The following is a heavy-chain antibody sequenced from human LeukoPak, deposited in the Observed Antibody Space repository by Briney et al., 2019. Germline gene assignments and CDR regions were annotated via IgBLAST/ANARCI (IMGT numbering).Heavy chain of an antibody. CDR3: ARDSVVTFPGNAFDI. CDR2: INTNTGNP. J-gene: IGHJ3*02. V-gene: IGHV7-4-1*02. D-gene: IGHD4-23*01. Sequence: ASVKVSCKASGYTFTSYAMNWVRQAPGQGLEWMGWINTNTGNPTYAQGFTGRFVFSLDTSVSTAYLQISSLKAEDTAVCYCARDSVVTFPGNAFDIWGQGTMVTVSS. CDR1: GYTFTSYA.